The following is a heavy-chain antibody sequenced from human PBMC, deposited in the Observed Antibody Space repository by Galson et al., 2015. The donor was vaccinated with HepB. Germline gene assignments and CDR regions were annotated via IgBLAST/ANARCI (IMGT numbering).Heavy chain of an antibody. J-gene: IGHJ4*02. CDR1: GFTLRTYG. Sequence: SLRLSCAASGFTLRTYGMHWVRQAPGKGLEWVAGIGSDGISEYYTDSVRGRFTVSRDISQNTLHLQMGSLRAEDTALYFCARDLSSWQLQFDSWGQGTLVTVSS. V-gene: IGHV3-33*01. D-gene: IGHD1-1*01. CDR3: ARDLSSWQLQFDS. CDR2: IGSDGISE.